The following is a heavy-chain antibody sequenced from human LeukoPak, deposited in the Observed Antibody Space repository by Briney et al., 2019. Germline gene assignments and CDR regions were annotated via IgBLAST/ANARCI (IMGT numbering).Heavy chain of an antibody. V-gene: IGHV1-18*01. J-gene: IGHJ5*02. CDR1: GYTFTSYG. CDR2: ISTYNGNT. D-gene: IGHD6-13*01. CDR3: ARVGGSSWSRGWFDP. Sequence: ASVKVTCKASGYTFTSYGISWVRQAPGQGLEWMGWISTYNGNTNYAQKLHGRVTMTTDTSTSTAYMELRSLRSDDTAVYYCARVGGSSWSRGWFDPWGQGTLVTVSS.